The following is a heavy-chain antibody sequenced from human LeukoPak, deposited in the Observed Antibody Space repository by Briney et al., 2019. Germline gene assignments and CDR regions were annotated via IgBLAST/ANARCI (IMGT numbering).Heavy chain of an antibody. CDR2: ISGYTGNT. CDR1: GYTFSSYG. J-gene: IGHJ5*02. D-gene: IGHD3-10*01. CDR3: ARSSWFGGRYEWRWFDP. Sequence: ASVKVSCKASGYTFSSYGISWVRQAPGQGLEWMGWISGYTGNTNYAQNLQGRVTMTTDTSTSTAYMELRSLRSDDTALYYCARSSWFGGRYEWRWFDPWGQGTLVTVSS. V-gene: IGHV1-18*01.